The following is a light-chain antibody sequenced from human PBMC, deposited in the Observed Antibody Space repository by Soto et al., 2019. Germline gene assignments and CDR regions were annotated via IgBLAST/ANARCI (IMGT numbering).Light chain of an antibody. CDR3: QQYKNWPRVT. CDR1: QSVSRN. J-gene: IGKJ5*01. CDR2: GAF. Sequence: EIVMTQSPATLSVSPGERVTLSCRASQSVSRNLAWYQQKPGQAPRLLIYGAFTRATGIPARFSGSASGTEFTLTISSLQSEDFGVYYCQQYKNWPRVTFGQGTDWRL. V-gene: IGKV3-15*01.